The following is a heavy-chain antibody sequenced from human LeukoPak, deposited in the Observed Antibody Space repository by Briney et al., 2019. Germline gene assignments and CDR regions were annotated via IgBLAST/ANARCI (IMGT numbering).Heavy chain of an antibody. CDR3: ARVGQSMVRGVIAFDY. V-gene: IGHV3-23*01. D-gene: IGHD3-10*01. CDR1: RFTFSSYA. J-gene: IGHJ4*02. Sequence: GGSLRLSCAASRFTFSSYAMSWVRQAPGKGLEWVSAINDSGGRTYYADSVKGWFTISRDNSKNTLYLQMNSLRAEDTAVYYCARVGQSMVRGVIAFDYWGQGTLVTVSS. CDR2: INDSGGRT.